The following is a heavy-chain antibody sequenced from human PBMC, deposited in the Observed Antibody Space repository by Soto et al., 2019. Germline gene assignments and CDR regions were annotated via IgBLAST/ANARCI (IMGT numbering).Heavy chain of an antibody. Sequence: QVQLVESGGGVVQPGRALRLSCAASGFTFSNYGMHWVRQAPGKGLAWVAVISYDGSNKYYADSVKGRFTISRDNSKNTVYLRMNSLRAEDTAVYYCAKGGDQSGVYNWFDPWGQGTLVTVSS. D-gene: IGHD1-26*01. J-gene: IGHJ5*02. CDR2: ISYDGSNK. CDR3: AKGGDQSGVYNWFDP. V-gene: IGHV3-30*18. CDR1: GFTFSNYG.